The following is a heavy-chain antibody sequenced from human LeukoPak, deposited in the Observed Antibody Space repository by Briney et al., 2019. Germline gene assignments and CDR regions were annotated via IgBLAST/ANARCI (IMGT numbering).Heavy chain of an antibody. D-gene: IGHD6-19*01. CDR2: IYPGDSDT. J-gene: IGHJ4*02. CDR3: ARASSGAALDF. V-gene: IGHV5-51*01. CDR1: GYNFKGYW. Sequence: GESLKISCKASGYNFKGYWIAWVRQMPGKGLEWMAIIYPGDSDTRYSPSFQGQVTISADKSISTAYLQWSSQEASDTAMYFCARASSGAALDFWGRGTLVTVSS.